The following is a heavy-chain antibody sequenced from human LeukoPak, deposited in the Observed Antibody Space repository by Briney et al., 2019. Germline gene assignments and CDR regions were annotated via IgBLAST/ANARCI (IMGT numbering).Heavy chain of an antibody. J-gene: IGHJ3*02. Sequence: SQTLSLTCAISGDSVSSNSAAWNWIRQSPSRGLEWLGRTYYRSKWYNGYPVFMKSRITINPDTSKNQFSLQLKSVTPEDTAVYYCVRDSGYGLDAFDIWGQGTRVTVSS. CDR1: GDSVSSNSAA. CDR3: VRDSGYGLDAFDI. CDR2: TYYRSKWYN. V-gene: IGHV6-1*01. D-gene: IGHD5-12*01.